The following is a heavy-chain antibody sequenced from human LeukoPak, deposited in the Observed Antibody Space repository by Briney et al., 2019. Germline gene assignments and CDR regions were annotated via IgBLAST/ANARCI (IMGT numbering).Heavy chain of an antibody. CDR1: GFTFGSYS. CDR3: ARGRERSVEMAIIPFDY. D-gene: IGHD5-24*01. V-gene: IGHV3-21*01. J-gene: IGHJ4*02. Sequence: GGPLRLSCAASGFTFGSYSMNWVRQAPGKGLEWVSSISSRSSYIYYADSVKGRFTISRDNAKNSLYLQMNSLRAEDTAVYYCARGRERSVEMAIIPFDYWGQGTLVTVSS. CDR2: ISSRSSYI.